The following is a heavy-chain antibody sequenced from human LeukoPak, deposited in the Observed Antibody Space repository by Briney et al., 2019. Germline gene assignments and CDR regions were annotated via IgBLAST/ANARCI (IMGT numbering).Heavy chain of an antibody. CDR3: ARTGYSSSSGWAYYYYYYMDV. CDR2: ISSSSSTI. CDR1: GFTLSNYS. J-gene: IGHJ6*03. V-gene: IGHV3-48*02. D-gene: IGHD6-6*01. Sequence: PVGSLRLSCAASGFTLSNYSMNWVRQAPGKGLEWVSYISSSSSTIYYAHSVKGRFTISRDNAKNSLYLQMNSLRDEDTAVYYCARTGYSSSSGWAYYYYYYMDVWGKGTTVTVSS.